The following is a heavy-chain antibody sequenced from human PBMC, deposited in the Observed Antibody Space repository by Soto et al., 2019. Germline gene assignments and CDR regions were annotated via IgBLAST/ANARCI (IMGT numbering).Heavy chain of an antibody. CDR2: IYWDNDK. D-gene: IGHD2-15*01. V-gene: IGHV2-5*02. Sequence: QITLKESGPTLVKPTQTLTLTCSFSGFSLSTTGVGVDWVRQPPGKALECLALIYWDNDKRYSPSLKSRLAIIKYTSKNQVLLTMTNMDPVDTATYYCALRVCDGSCYWVVGYFDYWGQGALVTVSS. CDR3: ALRVCDGSCYWVVGYFDY. CDR1: GFSLSTTGVG. J-gene: IGHJ4*02.